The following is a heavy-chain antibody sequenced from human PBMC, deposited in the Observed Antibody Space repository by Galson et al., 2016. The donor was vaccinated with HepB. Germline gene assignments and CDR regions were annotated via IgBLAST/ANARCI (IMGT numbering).Heavy chain of an antibody. CDR3: ARVELYYIGGKCYDYYGMDV. Sequence: SVKVSCKASGYTFTGYYMHWVRQAPGQGVEWMGWINPNSGGTNYAQPFQGRVTMSRDTSISTAYMEMRRLIPDDTAVYYCARVELYYIGGKCYDYYGMDVWGQGTTVTVSS. D-gene: IGHD2-15*01. J-gene: IGHJ6*02. CDR2: INPNSGGT. V-gene: IGHV1-2*02. CDR1: GYTFTGYY.